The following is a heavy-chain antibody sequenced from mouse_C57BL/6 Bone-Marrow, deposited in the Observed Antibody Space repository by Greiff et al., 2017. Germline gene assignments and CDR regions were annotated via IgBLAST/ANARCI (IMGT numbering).Heavy chain of an antibody. J-gene: IGHJ3*01. Sequence: VKLVESGPELVKPGASVKISCKASGYAFSSSWMNWVKQRPGKGLEWIGRIYPGDGDTNYNGKFKGKATLTADKSSSTAYMQLSSLTSEDSAVYFCARVSSGYEGFAYWGQGTLVTVSA. CDR2: IYPGDGDT. CDR3: ARVSSGYEGFAY. V-gene: IGHV1-82*01. D-gene: IGHD3-2*02. CDR1: GYAFSSSW.